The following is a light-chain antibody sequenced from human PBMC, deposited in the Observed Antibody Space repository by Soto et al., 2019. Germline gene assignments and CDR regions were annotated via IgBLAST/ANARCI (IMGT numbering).Light chain of an antibody. CDR1: HHINTF. Sequence: DIQLTQSPSSLSASVGDRVTITCRASHHINTFLAWYQQKPERAPKSLVFGASDLQSGVPSRFSGSGYGTDFTLTITNLQPDDFATYYCQQYDSYPRTFGGRTTVEI. CDR3: QQYDSYPRT. CDR2: GAS. V-gene: IGKV1D-16*01. J-gene: IGKJ4*01.